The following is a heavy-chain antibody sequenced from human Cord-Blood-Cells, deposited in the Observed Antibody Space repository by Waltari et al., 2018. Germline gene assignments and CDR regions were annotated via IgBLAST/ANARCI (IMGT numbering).Heavy chain of an antibody. Sequence: EVQLVESGGGLIQPGGSLRLSCAASGFTVSSNYMSWVRQGPGKGVELGSVIYSGGSTYYAASVKGRFTISRDNSKNTLYLQMNSLRAEDTAVYYCARAGYSYGYFDYWGQGTLVTVSS. J-gene: IGHJ4*02. CDR2: IYSGGST. CDR3: ARAGYSYGYFDY. CDR1: GFTVSSNY. D-gene: IGHD5-18*01. V-gene: IGHV3-53*01.